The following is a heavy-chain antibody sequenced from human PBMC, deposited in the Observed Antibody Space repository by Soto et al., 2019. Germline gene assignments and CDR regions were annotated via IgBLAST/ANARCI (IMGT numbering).Heavy chain of an antibody. CDR1: GFTFSSFA. CDR2: ISDDGTNK. CDR3: ARRLTTTVTAMGY. V-gene: IGHV3-30*04. D-gene: IGHD2-21*02. Sequence: PGGSLRLSCKGSGFTFSSFAIQWVRQAPGKGLEWVAAISDDGTNKYTAASVKGRFTISRDNSRNTVYLQVNSLRIEDTAVYYCARRLTTTVTAMGYWGQGTPVTVS. J-gene: IGHJ4*02.